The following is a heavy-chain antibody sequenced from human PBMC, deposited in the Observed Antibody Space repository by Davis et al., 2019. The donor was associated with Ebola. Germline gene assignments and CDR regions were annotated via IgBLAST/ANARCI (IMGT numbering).Heavy chain of an antibody. CDR2: ISGSGSST. CDR1: GFTFSSYA. Sequence: GESLKISCAASGFTFSSYAMNWVRQAPGKGLEWVSGISGSGSSTYFVDSVKGRFTISRDNAKNSLYLQMNGLRAEDTAVYYCARDRVEDSSGWNTFDYWGQGTLVTVSS. V-gene: IGHV3-23*01. J-gene: IGHJ4*02. D-gene: IGHD6-19*01. CDR3: ARDRVEDSSGWNTFDY.